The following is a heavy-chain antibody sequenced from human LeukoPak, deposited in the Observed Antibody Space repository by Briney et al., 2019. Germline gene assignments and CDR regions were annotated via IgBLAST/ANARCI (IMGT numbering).Heavy chain of an antibody. CDR2: IRSKAYGGTT. J-gene: IGHJ4*02. D-gene: IGHD3-22*01. CDR3: ARRARRDYYGSRDDLDY. Sequence: GSLRLSCTASGFTFGDYAMSWVRQAPGKGLEWVGFIRSKAYGGTTEYAASVKGRFTISRDDSKSIAYLQMNSLKTEDTAVYYCARRARRDYYGSRDDLDYWGQGTLVTVSS. V-gene: IGHV3-49*04. CDR1: GFTFGDYA.